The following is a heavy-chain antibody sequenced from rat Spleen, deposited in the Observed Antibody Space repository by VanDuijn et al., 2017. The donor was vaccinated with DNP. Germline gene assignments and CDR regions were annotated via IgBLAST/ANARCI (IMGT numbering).Heavy chain of an antibody. Sequence: EVQLVESGGDLVQPGRSLKLSCVASGFTFNNYWMTWIRQVPGKGLDWVASITSSGGRTYYPDSVKGRFTISRDDAKNTLYLQMNSLRSEDTATYYCVRHEYQAFDYWGQGVMVTVSS. CDR1: GFTFNNYW. CDR2: ITSSGGRT. CDR3: VRHEYQAFDY. V-gene: IGHV5-31*01. J-gene: IGHJ2*01.